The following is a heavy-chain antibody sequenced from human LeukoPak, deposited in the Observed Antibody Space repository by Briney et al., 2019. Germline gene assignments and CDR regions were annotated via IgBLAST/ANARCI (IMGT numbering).Heavy chain of an antibody. D-gene: IGHD6-19*01. CDR2: IFYTGRS. J-gene: IGHJ4*02. Sequence: SETLSLTCAVYGGSFSGYYWSWIRQSPGKGLECIGSIFYTGRSYYNPSLKRRVTISVDTSKNQFSLKLSSVTAADTAVYYCAKILYSSNIDYWGQGTLVTVSS. CDR1: GGSFSGYY. CDR3: AKILYSSNIDY. V-gene: IGHV4-34*12.